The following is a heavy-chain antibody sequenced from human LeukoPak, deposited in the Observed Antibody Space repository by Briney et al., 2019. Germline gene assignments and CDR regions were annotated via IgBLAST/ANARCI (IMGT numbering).Heavy chain of an antibody. V-gene: IGHV1-69*06. CDR2: IIPIFGTA. CDR1: GGTFSSYA. Sequence: VASVKVSCKASGGTFSSYAISWVRQAPGQGLEWMGGIIPIFGTANYAQKFRGRVTITVDKSTRTAYMELSSLRSEDTAVYYCARDGGFMDDSTGYYDYWGQGTLVTVSS. CDR3: ARDGGFMDDSTGYYDY. J-gene: IGHJ4*02. D-gene: IGHD3-22*01.